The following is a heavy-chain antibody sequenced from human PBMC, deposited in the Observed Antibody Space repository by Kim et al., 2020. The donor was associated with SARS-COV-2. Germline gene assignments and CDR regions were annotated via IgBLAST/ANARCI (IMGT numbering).Heavy chain of an antibody. CDR1: GGSISSYY. V-gene: IGHV4-59*13. Sequence: SETLSLTCTVSGGSISSYYWSWIRQPPGKGLEWIGYIYYSGSTNYNPSLKSRVTISVDTSKNQFSLKLSSVTAADTAVYYCAGRFELEAPFDYWGQGTLVTVSS. J-gene: IGHJ4*02. D-gene: IGHD3-3*01. CDR2: IYYSGST. CDR3: AGRFELEAPFDY.